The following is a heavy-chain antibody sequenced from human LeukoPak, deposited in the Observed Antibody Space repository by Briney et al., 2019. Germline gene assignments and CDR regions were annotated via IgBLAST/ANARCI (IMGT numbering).Heavy chain of an antibody. CDR2: IYSGGST. V-gene: IGHV3-53*01. D-gene: IGHD4-17*01. CDR3: ARVHAPTGGFDY. CDR1: GFTVSSNY. J-gene: IGHJ4*02. Sequence: GGSLRLSCAASGFTVSSNYMSWVRQAPGKGLEWVSVIYSGGSTYYSDSVKGRFTISRDNSKNTLYLQMNSLRAEDTAVYYCARVHAPTGGFDYWGQGTLVTVSS.